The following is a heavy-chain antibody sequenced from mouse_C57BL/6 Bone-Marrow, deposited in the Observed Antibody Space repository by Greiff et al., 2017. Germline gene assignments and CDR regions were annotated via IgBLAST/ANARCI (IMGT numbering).Heavy chain of an antibody. CDR3: TRIAY. CDR2: IDPENGDT. J-gene: IGHJ3*01. CDR1: GFNIKDDY. Sequence: VQLQQSGAGLVRPGASVKLSCTASGFNIKDDYMHWVKQRPEQGLEWIGWIDPENGDTAYASKFQGKATITVDTSSNTAYLQLSSLTSEDTAVYYGTRIAYWGQGTLVTVSA. V-gene: IGHV14-4*01.